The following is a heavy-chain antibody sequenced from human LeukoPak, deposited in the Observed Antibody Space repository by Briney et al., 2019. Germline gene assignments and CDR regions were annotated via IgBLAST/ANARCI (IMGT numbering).Heavy chain of an antibody. Sequence: ASVKVSCKASGYTFTSYGISWVRQAPGRGLEWMGWISAYNGNTNYAQKLQGRVTMTTDTSTSTAYMELRSLRSDDTAVYYCARVVEDYVAFDIWGQGTMVTVSS. CDR2: ISAYNGNT. J-gene: IGHJ3*02. D-gene: IGHD3-10*02. V-gene: IGHV1-18*01. CDR3: ARVVEDYVAFDI. CDR1: GYTFTSYG.